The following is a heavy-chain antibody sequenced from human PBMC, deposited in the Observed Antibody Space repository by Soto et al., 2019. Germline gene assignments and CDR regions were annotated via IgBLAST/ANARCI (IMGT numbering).Heavy chain of an antibody. CDR2: IKSKTDGETT. CDR3: TTDHLGPADKTDY. CDR1: GFTFSNAW. D-gene: IGHD2-2*01. Sequence: EVQLVESGGGLVKPGGSLRLSCAASGFTFSNAWMSWVRQAPGKGLEWVGRIKSKTDGETTDYAAPVKGRFTISRDNSKNTLYLQMNSLKTEDTDVYYCTTDHLGPADKTDYWGQGTLVTVSS. V-gene: IGHV3-15*01. J-gene: IGHJ4*02.